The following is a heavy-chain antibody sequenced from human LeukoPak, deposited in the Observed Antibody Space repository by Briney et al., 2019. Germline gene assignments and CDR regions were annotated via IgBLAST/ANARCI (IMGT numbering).Heavy chain of an antibody. CDR3: ARSWVVGAQGGFDY. D-gene: IGHD1-26*01. V-gene: IGHV1-18*01. CDR2: ISAYNGNT. J-gene: IGHJ4*02. CDR1: GYTFTSYG. Sequence: ASVKVPCKACGYTFTSYGISWVRQAPGQGLEWMGWISAYNGNTNYAQKLQGRVTMTTDTSTSTAYMELSSLRSEDTAVYYCARSWVVGAQGGFDYWGQGTLVTVSS.